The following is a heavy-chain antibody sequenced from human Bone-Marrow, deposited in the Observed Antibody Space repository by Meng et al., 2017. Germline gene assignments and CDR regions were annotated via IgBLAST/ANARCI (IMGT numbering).Heavy chain of an antibody. D-gene: IGHD1-26*01. CDR3: ARVIYRPSGHNYFDP. J-gene: IGHJ5*02. V-gene: IGHV4-4*02. CDR1: GGSISSPNW. CDR2: IYHSGST. Sequence: QWQRQESGPGRVKPSGTLSPTCAVSGGSISSPNWWSWVRQPPGRGLEWIGEIYHSGSTTYNPSLLSRVTISVDKSKNQFSLKLSSVTAADTAIYYCARVIYRPSGHNYFDPWGQGTLVTVSS.